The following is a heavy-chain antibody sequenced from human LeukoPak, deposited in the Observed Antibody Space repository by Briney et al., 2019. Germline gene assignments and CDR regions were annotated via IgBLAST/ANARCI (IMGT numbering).Heavy chain of an antibody. D-gene: IGHD3-3*01. CDR1: GGSISSCY. J-gene: IGHJ4*02. V-gene: IGHV4-4*07. Sequence: SETLSLTCTVSGGSISSCYWSWIRQPAGKGLEWIGRIYTSGSTNYNPSLKSRVTISIDKSKNHFSLNLSSVTAADTAVYYCARHNTIFGVLVPLDYWGQGTLVTVSS. CDR3: ARHNTIFGVLVPLDY. CDR2: IYTSGST.